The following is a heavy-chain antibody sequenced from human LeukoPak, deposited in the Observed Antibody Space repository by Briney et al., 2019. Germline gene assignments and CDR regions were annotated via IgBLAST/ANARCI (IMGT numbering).Heavy chain of an antibody. D-gene: IGHD5-24*01. CDR3: TRDLVEMAAWSFDI. V-gene: IGHV3-23*01. J-gene: IGHJ3*02. CDR2: ISGSGGST. Sequence: GGSLRSPVQPPELTFSAIPLGGFAQPPGKGWGGAQAISGSGGSTYYADSVKGRFTISRDNSKNTLYLQMNSLKTEDTAVYYCTRDLVEMAAWSFDIWGQGTMVTVSS. CDR1: ELTFSAIP.